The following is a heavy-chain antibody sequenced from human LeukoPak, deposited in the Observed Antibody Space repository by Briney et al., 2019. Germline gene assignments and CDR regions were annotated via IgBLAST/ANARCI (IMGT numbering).Heavy chain of an antibody. J-gene: IGHJ4*02. CDR3: AKDIGYCSSTSCYSRGYFDY. Sequence: GGSLRLSCAASGFTFSSYAMSWVRQAPGKGLEWVSAISGSGGSTYYADSVKGRFTISRDNSKNTLYLQMNSLRAEDTALYYCAKDIGYCSSTSCYSRGYFDYWGQGTLVTVSS. CDR2: ISGSGGST. V-gene: IGHV3-23*01. D-gene: IGHD2-2*02. CDR1: GFTFSSYA.